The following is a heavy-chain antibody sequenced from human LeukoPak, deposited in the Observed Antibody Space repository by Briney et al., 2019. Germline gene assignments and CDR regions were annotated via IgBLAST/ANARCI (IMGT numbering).Heavy chain of an antibody. Sequence: PGGSLRLSCAASGFTFSTYGMDWVRQAPGNGLEWVAVISYDGSAKYFADSVKGRFTISRDNSKNTLYLQMNSLRAEDMAVYYCAKDMYCSSTTCSSGLDYWGQRTLVAVSS. CDR2: ISYDGSAK. CDR1: GFTFSTYG. CDR3: AKDMYCSSTTCSSGLDY. V-gene: IGHV3-30*18. J-gene: IGHJ4*02. D-gene: IGHD2-2*01.